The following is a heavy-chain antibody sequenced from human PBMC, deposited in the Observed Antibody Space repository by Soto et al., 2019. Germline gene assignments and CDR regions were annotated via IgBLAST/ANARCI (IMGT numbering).Heavy chain of an antibody. V-gene: IGHV3-74*01. CDR2: INSDGSST. Sequence: TWGSMRLSYAASGFTFGDYWIHWILQAPGKGLVWVSRINSDGSSTSYADSVKGRFTISRDNAKNTLYLQMNSLRAEDTAVYYCARARVWSGYFDYWGQATLVTVSS. CDR1: GFTFGDYW. CDR3: ARARVWSGYFDY. J-gene: IGHJ4*02. D-gene: IGHD3-3*01.